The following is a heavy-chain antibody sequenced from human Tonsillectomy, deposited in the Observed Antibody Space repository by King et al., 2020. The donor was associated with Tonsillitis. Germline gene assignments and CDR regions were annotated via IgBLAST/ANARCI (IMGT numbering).Heavy chain of an antibody. Sequence: QLVQSGAEVKKPGESLKISCKDSGYTFTNYWIAWVRQMPGKGLEWMGIIDPGDSDTRYSPSFQGQVTISADESISTAYLQWSSLKASDTAMYYCASLGYSSSWYEDAFDIWGQGTMVTVSS. CDR2: IDPGDSDT. V-gene: IGHV5-51*03. CDR3: ASLGYSSSWYEDAFDI. J-gene: IGHJ3*02. D-gene: IGHD6-13*01. CDR1: GYTFTNYW.